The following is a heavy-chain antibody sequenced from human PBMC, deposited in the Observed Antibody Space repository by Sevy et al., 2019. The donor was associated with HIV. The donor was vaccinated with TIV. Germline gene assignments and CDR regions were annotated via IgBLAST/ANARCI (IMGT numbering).Heavy chain of an antibody. CDR1: GFTFSDYY. D-gene: IGHD6-19*01. V-gene: IGHV3-11*06. J-gene: IGHJ4*02. CDR3: ARVNIAVADDY. CDR2: ISSSSSYT. Sequence: GGSLRLSCAASGFTFSDYYMSWIRQAPGKGLEWVSYISSSSSYTNYADSVKGRFTISRDNAKNSLYLQMNSLRAEDTAVYYCARVNIAVADDYWGQGTLVTVSS.